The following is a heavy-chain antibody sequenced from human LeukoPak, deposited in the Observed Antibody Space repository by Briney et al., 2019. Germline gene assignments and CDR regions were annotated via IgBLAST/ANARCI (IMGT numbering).Heavy chain of an antibody. CDR3: TTDRIAVAGYNWFDP. CDR2: IKSKTDGCTT. D-gene: IGHD6-19*01. V-gene: IGHV3-15*01. Sequence: GGSLRLSCAASGLTFSNAWMSWVRQAPGKGLEWVGRIKSKTDGCTTDYAAPVKGRFTISRDDSKNTLYLQMNSLKTEDTAVYYCTTDRIAVAGYNWFDPWGQGTLVTVSS. J-gene: IGHJ5*02. CDR1: GLTFSNAW.